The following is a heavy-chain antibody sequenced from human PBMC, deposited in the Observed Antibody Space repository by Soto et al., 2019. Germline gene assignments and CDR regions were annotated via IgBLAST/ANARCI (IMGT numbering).Heavy chain of an antibody. V-gene: IGHV3-30-3*01. J-gene: IGHJ6*02. Sequence: QVQLVESGGGVVQPGRSLRLSCAASGFTFSSYAMHWVRQAPGKGLEWVAVISYDGSNKYYADSVKGRFTISRDNSKNTLYLQMNSLRADDTAVYYCASINSSWYTYYYYGMDVWGQGTTVTVSS. D-gene: IGHD6-13*01. CDR3: ASINSSWYTYYYYGMDV. CDR1: GFTFSSYA. CDR2: ISYDGSNK.